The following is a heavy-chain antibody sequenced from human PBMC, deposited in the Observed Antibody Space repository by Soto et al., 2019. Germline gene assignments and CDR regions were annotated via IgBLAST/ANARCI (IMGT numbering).Heavy chain of an antibody. CDR3: ARDRCSSTSCPQPYYYYYGMDV. CDR2: IIPIFGTA. D-gene: IGHD2-2*01. J-gene: IGHJ6*02. CDR1: GGTFSGYA. Sequence: SVKVSCKASGGTFSGYAISWVRQAPGQGLEWMGGIIPIFGTANYAQKFQGRVTITADESTSTAYMELSSLRSGDTAVYYCARDRCSSTSCPQPYYYYYGMDVWGQGTTVTVSS. V-gene: IGHV1-69*13.